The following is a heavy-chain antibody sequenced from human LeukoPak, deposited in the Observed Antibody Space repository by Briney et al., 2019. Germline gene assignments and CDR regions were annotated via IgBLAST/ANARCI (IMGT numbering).Heavy chain of an antibody. V-gene: IGHV1-69*05. CDR3: ARGYCSGGSCYLPYFDY. CDR1: GHTFTGYY. D-gene: IGHD2-15*01. J-gene: IGHJ4*02. CDR2: IIPIFGTA. Sequence: SVKVSCKASGHTFTGYYIHWVRQAPGQGLEWMGGIIPIFGTANYAQKFQGRVTITTDESTSTAYMELSSLRSEDTAVYYCARGYCSGGSCYLPYFDYWGQGTLVTVSS.